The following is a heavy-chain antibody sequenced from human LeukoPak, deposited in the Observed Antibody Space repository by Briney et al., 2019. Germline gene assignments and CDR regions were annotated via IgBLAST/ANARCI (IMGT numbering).Heavy chain of an antibody. J-gene: IGHJ6*02. Sequence: PSETLSLTCTVSGVSISRISYYWSWIRQPAGKGLEWIGRIYTSGSTNYNPSLKSRVTISVDTSKNQFSLKLNSVTPADTAVYYCARDGRISPYSGMDVWGQGTTMTVSS. CDR2: IYTSGST. V-gene: IGHV4-61*02. CDR1: GVSISRISYY. CDR3: ARDGRISPYSGMDV. D-gene: IGHD1-26*01.